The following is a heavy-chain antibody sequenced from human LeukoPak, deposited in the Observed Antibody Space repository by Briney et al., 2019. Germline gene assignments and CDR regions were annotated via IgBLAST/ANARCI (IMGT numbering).Heavy chain of an antibody. V-gene: IGHV4-4*07. CDR3: ARETTGAGTARPFDY. CDR1: GGSISNFY. D-gene: IGHD6-13*01. Sequence: SETLSLTCTVSGGSISNFYWSWIRQPAGKTLEWLGRIYSSGSTNYNPSLKSRVTMSVDTSKNQFSLMLGSVTAADTAVYFCARETTGAGTARPFDYWGQGTLVTVSS. J-gene: IGHJ4*02. CDR2: IYSSGST.